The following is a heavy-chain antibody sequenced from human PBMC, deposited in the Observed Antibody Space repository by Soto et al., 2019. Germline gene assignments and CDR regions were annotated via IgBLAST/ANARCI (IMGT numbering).Heavy chain of an antibody. CDR3: ASLTTGYGEDENFDY. V-gene: IGHV1-69*01. CDR2: VIPIFGTA. D-gene: IGHD4-17*01. CDR1: GGTFSSYA. J-gene: IGHJ4*02. Sequence: QVQLVQSGAEVKKPGSSVKVSCKASGGTFSSYAISWVRQAPGQGLEWMGGVIPIFGTANYAQKFQGRVTITADESTSTAYMELSSLRSEDTAVYYCASLTTGYGEDENFDYWGQGTLVTVSS.